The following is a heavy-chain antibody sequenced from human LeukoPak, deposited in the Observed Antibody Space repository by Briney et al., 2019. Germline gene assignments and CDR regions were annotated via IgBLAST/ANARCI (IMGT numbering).Heavy chain of an antibody. Sequence: SQTLSLTCTVSGGSINSGSFFWTWIRQPAGQPAGKGLEWIGRIYTTGRTTYNPSLGSRVTISADMSKNQFSLQLTSVTAADTAVYYCARAYYWVDSWGQGVLVSVSS. D-gene: IGHD2-21*01. CDR1: GGSINSGSFF. CDR3: ARAYYWVDS. V-gene: IGHV4-61*02. CDR2: IYTTGRT. J-gene: IGHJ5*01.